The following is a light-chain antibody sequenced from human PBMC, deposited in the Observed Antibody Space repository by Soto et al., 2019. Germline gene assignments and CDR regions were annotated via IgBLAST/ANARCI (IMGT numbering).Light chain of an antibody. CDR2: DVS. Sequence: QSALTQPRSVSGSPGQSVTISCTGTSSDVGAYNYVSWYQHHPGKAPKVMIYDVSERPSGVPDRFSGSKSDNKASLTISGVQAEDEADYYCCSYAGSYSWVFGGGTKVTVL. V-gene: IGLV2-11*01. J-gene: IGLJ3*02. CDR3: CSYAGSYSWV. CDR1: SSDVGAYNY.